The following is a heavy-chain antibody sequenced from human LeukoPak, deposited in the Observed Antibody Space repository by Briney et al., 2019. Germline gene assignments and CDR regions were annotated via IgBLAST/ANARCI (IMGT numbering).Heavy chain of an antibody. CDR3: ASCYGDYAPFDY. V-gene: IGHV4-30-4*01. D-gene: IGHD4-17*01. CDR1: GGSISSGDYY. CDR2: IYYSGST. Sequence: PSETLSLTCTVSGGSISSGDYYWSWIRQPPGKGLEWIGYIYYSGSTYYNPSLKSRVTISVDTSKNQFSLKLSSVTAADTAVYYCASCYGDYAPFDYWGQGTLVTVSS. J-gene: IGHJ4*02.